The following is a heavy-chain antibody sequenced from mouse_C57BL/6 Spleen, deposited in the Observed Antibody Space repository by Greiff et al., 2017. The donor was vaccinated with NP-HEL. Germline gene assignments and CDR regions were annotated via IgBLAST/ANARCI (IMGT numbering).Heavy chain of an antibody. D-gene: IGHD4-1*01. J-gene: IGHJ4*01. CDR3: ARSGLTGGAMDY. CDR2: IDPSDSYT. V-gene: IGHV1-69*01. Sequence: QVQLQQPGAELVMPGASVKLSCKASGYTFTSYWMHWVKQRPGQGLEWIGEIDPSDSYTNYNQKFKGKSTLTVDKSSSTAYMQLSSLTSEDSAVYYCARSGLTGGAMDYWGQGTSVTVSS. CDR1: GYTFTSYW.